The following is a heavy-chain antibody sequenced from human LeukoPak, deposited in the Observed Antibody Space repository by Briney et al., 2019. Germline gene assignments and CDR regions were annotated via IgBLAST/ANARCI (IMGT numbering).Heavy chain of an antibody. J-gene: IGHJ4*02. CDR1: GITLSNYG. D-gene: IGHD1-26*01. CDR2: LSGSAGGT. V-gene: IGHV3-23*01. CDR3: ARGLFSGSLDY. Sequence: GRSLRLSCGVSGITLSNYGMSWVRQAPGKGLEWVAGLSGSAGGTNYADSVKGRFTISRENAKNSLYLQMNSLRAGDTAVYYCARGLFSGSLDYWGQGTLVTVSS.